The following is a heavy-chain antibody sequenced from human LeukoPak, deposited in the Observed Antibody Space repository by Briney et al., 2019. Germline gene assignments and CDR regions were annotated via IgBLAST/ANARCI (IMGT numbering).Heavy chain of an antibody. J-gene: IGHJ6*03. V-gene: IGHV1-8*03. CDR1: GYTFTSYD. CDR3: AIRGYYYYYYYMDV. Sequence: GASVKVSCEASGYTFTSYDINWVRQATGQGLEWMGWMNPNSGNTGYAQKFQGRVTITRNTSISTAYMELSSLRSEDTAVYYCAIRGYYYYYYYMDVWGKGTTVTVSS. D-gene: IGHD3-10*01. CDR2: MNPNSGNT.